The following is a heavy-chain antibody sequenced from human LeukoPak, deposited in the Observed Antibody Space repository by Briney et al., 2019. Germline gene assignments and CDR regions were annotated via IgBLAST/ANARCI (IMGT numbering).Heavy chain of an antibody. CDR3: ARVSHITAVGRLGMGY. J-gene: IGHJ4*02. D-gene: IGHD1-14*01. V-gene: IGHV1-8*03. Sequence: GASVKVSCKASGYTFTSYDINWVRQATGQGLEWMGWMNPNSGNTGYAQKFQGRVTITRNTSISTAYMELSSPRSEDTAVYYCARVSHITAVGRLGMGYWGQGTLVTVSS. CDR2: MNPNSGNT. CDR1: GYTFTSYD.